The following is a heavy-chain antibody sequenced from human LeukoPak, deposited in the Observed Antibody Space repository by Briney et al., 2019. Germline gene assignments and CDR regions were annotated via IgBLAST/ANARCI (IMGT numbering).Heavy chain of an antibody. Sequence: PGGSLRLSCAASGFTFSSYAMSWVRQAPGHGLEGVSAISGSGGSTYYADSVKGRFPISRDNSKNTLYLQMNSLRAEDTAVYYCAKAGAAAEPYFDYWGQGTLVTVSS. D-gene: IGHD6-13*01. CDR3: AKAGAAAEPYFDY. CDR2: ISGSGGST. V-gene: IGHV3-23*01. J-gene: IGHJ4*02. CDR1: GFTFSSYA.